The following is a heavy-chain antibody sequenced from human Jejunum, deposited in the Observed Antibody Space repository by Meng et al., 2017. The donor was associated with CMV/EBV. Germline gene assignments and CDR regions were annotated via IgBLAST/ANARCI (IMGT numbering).Heavy chain of an antibody. CDR3: ARAGSASWSPDS. J-gene: IGHJ5*01. CDR1: GFSFISYA. CDR2: ISYDGRHK. Sequence: AASGFSFISYAMHWVRQAPGKGLEWVAVISYDGRHKHYADSVKGRFTISRDDSKNTLYLQMNSLRAEDTAAYYCARAGSASWSPDSWGQGTLVTVSS. D-gene: IGHD2-2*01. V-gene: IGHV3-30*04.